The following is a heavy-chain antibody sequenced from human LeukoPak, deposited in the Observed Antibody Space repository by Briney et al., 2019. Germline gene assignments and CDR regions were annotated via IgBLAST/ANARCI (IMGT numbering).Heavy chain of an antibody. V-gene: IGHV4-34*01. CDR2: INHSGST. CDR3: ARVMLDTDDAFDI. CDR1: GGSITNYY. Sequence: SETLSLTCTVSGGSITNYYWSWIRQPPGKGLEWIGEINHSGSTNYNPSLKSRVTISVDTSKNQFSLKLSSVTAADTAVYYCARVMLDTDDAFDIWGQGTMVTVSS. D-gene: IGHD5-18*01. J-gene: IGHJ3*02.